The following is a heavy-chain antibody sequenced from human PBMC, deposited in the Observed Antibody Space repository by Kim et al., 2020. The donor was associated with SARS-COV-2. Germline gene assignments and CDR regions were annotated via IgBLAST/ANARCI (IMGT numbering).Heavy chain of an antibody. Sequence: GGSLRLSCAASGFTFSDVWMNWVRQAAGKGLEWIGRIKREIDGGTTDYAAPVKGRFSISRDDSKNTLYLQMNNLKTEDTGVYYCVSGMGKTDTDSWGQGTLVTVSS. CDR3: VSGMGKTDTDS. V-gene: IGHV3-15*01. CDR1: GFTFSDVW. D-gene: IGHD2-15*01. J-gene: IGHJ4*02. CDR2: IKREIDGGTT.